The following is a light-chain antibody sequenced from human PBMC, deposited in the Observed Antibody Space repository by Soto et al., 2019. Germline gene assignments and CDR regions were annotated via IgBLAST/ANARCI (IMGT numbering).Light chain of an antibody. V-gene: IGLV1-44*01. Sequence: QSVLTQPPSVSGAPGQRVTISCTGSSSNIGASYDVHWYQQLPGTAPKLLIYSYNQRPSGVPDRFSGSKSGTSASLAISGLQSEDEADYYCAAWDDSLNAWVFGGGTKLTVL. CDR3: AAWDDSLNAWV. CDR2: SYN. J-gene: IGLJ3*02. CDR1: SSNIGASYD.